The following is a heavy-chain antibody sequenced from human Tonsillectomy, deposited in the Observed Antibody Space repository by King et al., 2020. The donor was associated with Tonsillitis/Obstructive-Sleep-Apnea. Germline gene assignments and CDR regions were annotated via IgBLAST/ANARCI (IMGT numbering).Heavy chain of an antibody. CDR2: ISGSGGST. D-gene: IGHD1-26*01. Sequence: VQLVESGGGLVQPGGSLRLSCAASGFTFSSYAMSWVRQAPGKGLEWVAVISGSGGSTYYADSVKGRFTISRDNSKNTLYLQMNSLRAEDTAIYYCAKVEAGSYSILGAFDIWGQGTMVTVSS. V-gene: IGHV3-23*04. CDR3: AKVEAGSYSILGAFDI. CDR1: GFTFSSYA. J-gene: IGHJ3*02.